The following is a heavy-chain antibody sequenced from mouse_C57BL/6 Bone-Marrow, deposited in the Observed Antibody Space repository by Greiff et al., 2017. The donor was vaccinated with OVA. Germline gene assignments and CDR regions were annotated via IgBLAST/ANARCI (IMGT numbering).Heavy chain of an antibody. CDR3: ARGAYYGSSWFAY. CDR1: GFNIKDYY. Sequence: EVKLQESGAELVKPGASVKLSCTASGFNIKDYYMHWVKQRTEQGLEGIGRIDPEDGETKYAPKFQGKATITADTSSNTAYLQLSSLTSEDTAVYYCARGAYYGSSWFAYWGQGTLVTVSA. V-gene: IGHV14-2*01. D-gene: IGHD1-1*01. CDR2: IDPEDGET. J-gene: IGHJ3*01.